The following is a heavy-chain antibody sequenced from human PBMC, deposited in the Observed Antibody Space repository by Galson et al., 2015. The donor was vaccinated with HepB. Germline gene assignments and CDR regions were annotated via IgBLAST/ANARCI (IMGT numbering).Heavy chain of an antibody. D-gene: IGHD6-19*01. CDR2: ISDSGST. Sequence: TLSLTCTVSGDPISTYYWSWIRQPPGKGLEWIGYISDSGSTKYNPSLKSRVTISVDTSKKQFSLKMTSVTAADTAVYYCARSSGWYHDAFDIWGQGTMVTVSS. V-gene: IGHV4-59*01. CDR1: GDPISTYY. CDR3: ARSSGWYHDAFDI. J-gene: IGHJ3*02.